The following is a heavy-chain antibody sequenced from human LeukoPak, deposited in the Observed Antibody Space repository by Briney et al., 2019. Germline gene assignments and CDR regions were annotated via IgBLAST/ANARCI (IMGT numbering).Heavy chain of an antibody. Sequence: PGGSLRLSCAASGFTFSSYAMSWVRQAPGKGLEWVSAISGSGGSTYYADSVKGRFTISRDNSKNTLYLQMNSLRAEDTAVYYCAKDPWLDYAWGDYFDYWGQGTLVTVSS. V-gene: IGHV3-23*01. CDR2: ISGSGGST. D-gene: IGHD4-17*01. CDR3: AKDPWLDYAWGDYFDY. CDR1: GFTFSSYA. J-gene: IGHJ4*02.